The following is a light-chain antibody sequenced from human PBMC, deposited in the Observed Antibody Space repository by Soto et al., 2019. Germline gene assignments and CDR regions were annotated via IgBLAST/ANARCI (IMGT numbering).Light chain of an antibody. V-gene: IGLV2-14*01. Sequence: QSALTQPASASGSPGQSITISCTGTSSDVGGYNFVSWYQHHPGKAPKLMIYEVNNRPSGVSNRFSGSKSGNTASLTISGLQAEDEAEYYCSSYTTTSTPFVFGTGTKVTVL. CDR1: SSDVGGYNF. CDR2: EVN. J-gene: IGLJ1*01. CDR3: SSYTTTSTPFV.